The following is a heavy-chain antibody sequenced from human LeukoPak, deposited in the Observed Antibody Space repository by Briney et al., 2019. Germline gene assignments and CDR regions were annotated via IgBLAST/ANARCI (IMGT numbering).Heavy chain of an antibody. CDR3: ASLNYFDY. CDR2: INPNSGDT. J-gene: IGHJ4*02. V-gene: IGHV1-2*02. Sequence: ASVKVSCKASGYTFTSYYMHWVRQAPGQGLEWMGWINPNSGDTNYAQNFQGRVTMTRDTSVGTAYMELTRLRSDDTAVYYCASLNYFDYWGQGTLVTVSS. CDR1: GYTFTSYY.